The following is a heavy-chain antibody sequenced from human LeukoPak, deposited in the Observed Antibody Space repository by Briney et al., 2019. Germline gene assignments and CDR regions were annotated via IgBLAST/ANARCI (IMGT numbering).Heavy chain of an antibody. J-gene: IGHJ3*02. CDR1: GFTVSSNY. V-gene: IGHV3-53*01. D-gene: IGHD3-22*01. CDR2: IYSGGST. Sequence: GGSLRLSCAASGFTVSSNYMSWVRQAPGKGLEWVSVIYSGGSTYYADSVKGRFTISRDNSKNTLYLQMNSLRAEDTAVYYCARPNDSSGYGAFDIWGQGTMVTVSS. CDR3: ARPNDSSGYGAFDI.